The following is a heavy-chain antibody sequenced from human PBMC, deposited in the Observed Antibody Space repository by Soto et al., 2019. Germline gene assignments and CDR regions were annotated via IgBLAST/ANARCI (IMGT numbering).Heavy chain of an antibody. Sequence: ASVKVSCKASGGTFSSYAISWVRQAPGQGLEWMGGIIPIFGTANYAQKFQGRVTITADKSTSTAYMELSSLRSEDTAVYYCARGGDIVVVPAAKENYYGMDVWGQGTTVTVSS. D-gene: IGHD2-2*01. CDR1: GGTFSSYA. CDR3: ARGGDIVVVPAAKENYYGMDV. J-gene: IGHJ6*02. V-gene: IGHV1-69*06. CDR2: IIPIFGTA.